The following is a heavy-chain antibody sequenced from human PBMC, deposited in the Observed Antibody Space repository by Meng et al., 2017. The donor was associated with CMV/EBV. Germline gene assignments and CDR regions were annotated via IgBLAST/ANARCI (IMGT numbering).Heavy chain of an antibody. J-gene: IGHJ5*02. CDR1: GYTFTGYY. D-gene: IGHD2-2*01. Sequence: ASVKVSCKASGYTFTGYYVHWVRQAPGQGLEGLGWINPNSGGTDYAQKSQGRVTMTRDTSMSTAYMELSSLRSDDTAVYYCARLDCSSTSCYKLGWLDPWGQGTLVTVSS. CDR3: ARLDCSSTSCYKLGWLDP. V-gene: IGHV1-2*02. CDR2: INPNSGGT.